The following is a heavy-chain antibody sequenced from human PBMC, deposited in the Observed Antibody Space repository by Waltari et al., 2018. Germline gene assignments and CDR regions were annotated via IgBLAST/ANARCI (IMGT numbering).Heavy chain of an antibody. CDR1: GLLVGSTD. D-gene: IGHD4-4*01. CDR2: IYSGGGT. CDR3: ARGNSANYWTDWFDP. Sequence: EVFLVESGGGLIQPGGSLRPPCPAPGLLVGSTDITWVPQAPGKGLEWVSIIYSGGGTYYTDSVKGRFTISRDNSRNTVYLQMNILRAEDTAIYYCARGNSANYWTDWFDPWGQGTLVSVSS. V-gene: IGHV3-53*01. J-gene: IGHJ5*02.